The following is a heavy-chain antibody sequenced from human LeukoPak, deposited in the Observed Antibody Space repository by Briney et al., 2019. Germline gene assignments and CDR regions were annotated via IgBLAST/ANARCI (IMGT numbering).Heavy chain of an antibody. V-gene: IGHV1-18*01. D-gene: IGHD6-19*01. CDR3: ARVRIAVAGTDYFDY. J-gene: IGHJ4*02. Sequence: ASVKVSCKASGYTFTSYGISWVRQAPGQGLEWMGWISAYNGNTNYAQKLQGRVTMTTDTSTSTAYMELRSLRSDDTAVYYFARVRIAVAGTDYFDYWGQGTLVTVSS. CDR2: ISAYNGNT. CDR1: GYTFTSYG.